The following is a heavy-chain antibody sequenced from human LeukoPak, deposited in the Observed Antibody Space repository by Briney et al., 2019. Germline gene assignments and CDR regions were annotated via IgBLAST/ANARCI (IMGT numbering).Heavy chain of an antibody. CDR2: IIPIFGTA. V-gene: IGHV1-69*06. D-gene: IGHD5-18*01. CDR3: ARGGYSYGHNYYYYYYMDV. Sequence: SVKVSCKASGGTFSSYAISWVRQAPGQGLEWMGGIIPIFGTANYAQKFQGRVTITADKSTSTAYMELSSLRSEDTAVYYCARGGYSYGHNYYYYYYMDVWGKGTTVTVSS. J-gene: IGHJ6*03. CDR1: GGTFSSYA.